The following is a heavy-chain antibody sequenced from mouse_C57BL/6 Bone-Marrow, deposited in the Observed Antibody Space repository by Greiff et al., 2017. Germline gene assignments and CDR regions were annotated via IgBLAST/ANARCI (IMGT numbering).Heavy chain of an antibody. CDR1: GFTFSDYG. CDR2: ISRGSSTI. Sequence: EVKVVESGGGLVKPGGSLKLSCAASGFTFSDYGMHWVRQAPEKGLEWVAYISRGSSTIYYADTVKGRFTISRDNAKNTLFLQMTSLRSEDTAMYYCARRWFAYWGQGTLVTVSA. CDR3: ARRWFAY. V-gene: IGHV5-17*01. J-gene: IGHJ3*01.